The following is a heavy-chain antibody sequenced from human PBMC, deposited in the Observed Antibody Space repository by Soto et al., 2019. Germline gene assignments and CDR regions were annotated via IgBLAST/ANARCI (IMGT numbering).Heavy chain of an antibody. V-gene: IGHV4-4*07. D-gene: IGHD3-22*01. CDR3: AREWRIYYDSSGYSRGFDY. J-gene: IGHJ4*02. Sequence: KTSETLSLTCTVSGGSISSYYWSWIRQPAGKGLEWIGRIYTSGSTNYNPSLKSRVTMSVDTSKNQFSLKLSSVTAADTAVYYCAREWRIYYDSSGYSRGFDYWGQGTLVTVSS. CDR2: IYTSGST. CDR1: GGSISSYY.